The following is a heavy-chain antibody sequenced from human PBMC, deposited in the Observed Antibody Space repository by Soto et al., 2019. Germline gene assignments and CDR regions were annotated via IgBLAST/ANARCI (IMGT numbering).Heavy chain of an antibody. CDR3: TTEISRIPF. V-gene: IGHV3-15*07. D-gene: IGHD2-21*01. J-gene: IGHJ3*01. CDR2: VKSKRDGGTT. CDR1: GFSFSHVW. Sequence: EVQLVESGGGLVEPGGSHRLSCAASGFSFSHVWMTWVRQAPGKGLEWVGRVKSKRDGGTTDYAAPVKGRFTISRDDSKDTLYLQMDSLKSEDTAVYYWTTEISRIPFWGQGTMVTVSS.